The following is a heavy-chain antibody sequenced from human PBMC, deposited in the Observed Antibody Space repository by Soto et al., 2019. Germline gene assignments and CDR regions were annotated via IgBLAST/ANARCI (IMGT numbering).Heavy chain of an antibody. CDR1: GFYFVSYT. CDR3: VRGRYCSGGSCYLDY. CDR2: ISGDRSYI. J-gene: IGHJ4*02. D-gene: IGHD2-15*01. Sequence: PWGSLRLSCAASGFYFVSYTMNWVRQAPGKGLEWVSSISGDRSYIYYADSVKGRFTISRDNAKNSLYLQMNSLRAEDTAVYFCVRGRYCSGGSCYLDYWGQGALVTVSS. V-gene: IGHV3-21*01.